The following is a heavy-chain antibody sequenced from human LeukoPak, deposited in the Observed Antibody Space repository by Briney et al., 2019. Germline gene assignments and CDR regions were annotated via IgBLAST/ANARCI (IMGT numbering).Heavy chain of an antibody. CDR3: ARDQSVRLLQTSSTYFKHVFAI. V-gene: IGHV1-18*01. D-gene: IGHD6-13*01. CDR1: GYTFTNYG. Sequence: ASVKVTFKTSGYTFTNYGISWVRQAPGLGLAWMGWISAYNGNTNYARKGQGRVTITTDTSTSTAYMELRSLRFDDTAVYYCARDQSVRLLQTSSTYFKHVFAIWGQGSMVTVSS. J-gene: IGHJ3*02. CDR2: ISAYNGNT.